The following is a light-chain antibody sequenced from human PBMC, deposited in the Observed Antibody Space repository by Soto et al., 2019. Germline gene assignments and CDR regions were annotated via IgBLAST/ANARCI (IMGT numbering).Light chain of an antibody. CDR3: SSYTASSTLVV. CDR2: DVS. J-gene: IGLJ2*01. Sequence: QSALTQPASVSGSPGQSITISCTGTSSDVGSYNYVSWYQQLPGKAPKLMIYDVSNRPSGVSNRFSGSKSGNTASLTISGLQAEDEADYYCSSYTASSTLVVFGGGTKLTVL. CDR1: SSDVGSYNY. V-gene: IGLV2-14*01.